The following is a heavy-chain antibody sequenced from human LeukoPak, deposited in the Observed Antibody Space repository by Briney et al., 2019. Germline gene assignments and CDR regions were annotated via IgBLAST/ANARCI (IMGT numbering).Heavy chain of an antibody. Sequence: GASVKVSCKASGYTFTYYYMHWVRQAPGQGLEWMGWINPNSGGTNYAQKLQGRVTMTRDTSISTAYMELSRLRSDDTAVYYCARGVIVVVPAAMGEYWGQGTLVTVSS. D-gene: IGHD2-2*01. CDR3: ARGVIVVVPAAMGEY. J-gene: IGHJ4*02. V-gene: IGHV1-2*02. CDR1: GYTFTYYY. CDR2: INPNSGGT.